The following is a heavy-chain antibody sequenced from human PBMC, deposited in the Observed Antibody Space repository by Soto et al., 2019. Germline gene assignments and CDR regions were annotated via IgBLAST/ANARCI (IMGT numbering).Heavy chain of an antibody. CDR3: ARLINSGVAYCGGDCYSDRDY. V-gene: IGHV1-69*13. CDR1: GGTFSSYA. Sequence: ASVKVSCKASGGTFSSYAISWVRQAPGQGLEWMGGIIPIFGTANYAQKFQGRVTITADESTSTAYMELSSLRSEDTAVYYCARLINSGVAYCGGDCYSDRDYWGQGTLVTVSS. D-gene: IGHD2-21*02. CDR2: IIPIFGTA. J-gene: IGHJ4*02.